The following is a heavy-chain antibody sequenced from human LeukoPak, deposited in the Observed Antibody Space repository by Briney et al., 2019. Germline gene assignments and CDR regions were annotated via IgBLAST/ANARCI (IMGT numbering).Heavy chain of an antibody. D-gene: IGHD1-26*01. V-gene: IGHV1-2*02. Sequence: ASVKVSCKASGYTFTSYYMHWVRQSPGQGLEWMGWINPNSGGTNYAQKFQGRVTMTRDTSISTAYMELSRLRSDDTAVYYCASSGQWELHGAFDIWGQGTMVTVSS. CDR1: GYTFTSYY. J-gene: IGHJ3*02. CDR3: ASSGQWELHGAFDI. CDR2: INPNSGGT.